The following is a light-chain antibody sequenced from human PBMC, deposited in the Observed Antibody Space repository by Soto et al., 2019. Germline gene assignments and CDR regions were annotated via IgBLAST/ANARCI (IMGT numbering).Light chain of an antibody. CDR2: DAT. J-gene: IGLJ1*01. V-gene: IGLV2-14*03. CDR3: SSDTSTSTYV. Sequence: QSVLTQPASVSGSPGQSITISCTGTSSDFGGYTYVSWYQQHPGKAPKLMIFDATSRPSGVSNRFSGSKSDNTASLTIAGLQAEDEADYYCSSDTSTSTYVFGTGTKLTVL. CDR1: SSDFGGYTY.